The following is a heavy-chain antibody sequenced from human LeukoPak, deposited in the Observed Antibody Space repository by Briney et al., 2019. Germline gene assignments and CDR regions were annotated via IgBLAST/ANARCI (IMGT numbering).Heavy chain of an antibody. CDR3: ARAGEQWLSSPYGMDV. D-gene: IGHD6-19*01. CDR1: GFTFSSYG. V-gene: IGHV3-33*01. CDR2: IWYDGSNK. J-gene: IGHJ6*02. Sequence: PGRSLRLSCAASGFTFSSYGMHWVRQAPGKGLEWVAVIWYDGSNKYYADSVKGRFTISRDNSKNTLYLQMNSLRAEDTAVYYCARAGEQWLSSPYGMDVWGQGTTVTVSS.